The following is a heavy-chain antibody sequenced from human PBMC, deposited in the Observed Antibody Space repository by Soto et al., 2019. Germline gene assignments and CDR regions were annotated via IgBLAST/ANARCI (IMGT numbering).Heavy chain of an antibody. Sequence: QVQLVESGGGVVQPGRSLRLSCAASGFTFSSYAMHWVRQAPGKGLEWVAIISYDGGNKYYADSGKGRFTISRDNSKNTMYLQMNSLRAEDTAVYYCARDLAVTGYFDFWGQGTLVTVSS. CDR2: ISYDGGNK. CDR1: GFTFSSYA. D-gene: IGHD6-19*01. V-gene: IGHV3-30-3*01. J-gene: IGHJ4*02. CDR3: ARDLAVTGYFDF.